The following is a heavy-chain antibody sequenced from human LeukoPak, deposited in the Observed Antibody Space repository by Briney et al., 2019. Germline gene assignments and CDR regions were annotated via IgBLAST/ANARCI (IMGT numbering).Heavy chain of an antibody. CDR2: IFSGGRT. V-gene: IGHV3-53*05. CDR3: ARDRRGAVGVVSYHYVDV. J-gene: IGHJ6*03. CDR1: VFTVSSNY. D-gene: IGHD1-26*01. Sequence: GGSLRLSRAASVFTVSSNYMRSVRQAPGKGLEWVSVIFSGGRTYYADSVKGRFTISRDSSKNTLYLQMNSLRAEDTAVYYCARDRRGAVGVVSYHYVDVWGKGTTVTVSS.